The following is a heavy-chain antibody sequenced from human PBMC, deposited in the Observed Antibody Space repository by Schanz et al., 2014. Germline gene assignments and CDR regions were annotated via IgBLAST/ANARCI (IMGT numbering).Heavy chain of an antibody. CDR2: ISATGSRN. CDR3: AKDRGGRMDV. J-gene: IGHJ6*02. V-gene: IGHV3-23*04. D-gene: IGHD2-15*01. Sequence: DEHLVESGGGLIQPGDSLRLSCKVSGFTITSRALSWVRQAPGKGLEWVAVISATGSRNYYADSVRGRFSISRDNSENTLFLHMSRLRVEDTAIYYCAKDRGGRMDVWGQGTTVTVSS. CDR1: GFTITSRA.